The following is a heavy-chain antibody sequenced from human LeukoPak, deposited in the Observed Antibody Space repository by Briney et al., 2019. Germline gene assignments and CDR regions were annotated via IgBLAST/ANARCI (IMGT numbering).Heavy chain of an antibody. CDR3: AKGNIFFDY. J-gene: IGHJ4*02. CDR2: ISWDGGST. D-gene: IGHD2-21*01. Sequence: LRLSXAAXXFTFDXYTMHWVRQAPGKGLEWVSLISWDGGSTYYADSVKGRFTISRDNSKNSLYLQMNSLRTEDTALYYCAKGNIFFDYWGQGTLVTVSS. CDR1: XFTFDXYT. V-gene: IGHV3-43*01.